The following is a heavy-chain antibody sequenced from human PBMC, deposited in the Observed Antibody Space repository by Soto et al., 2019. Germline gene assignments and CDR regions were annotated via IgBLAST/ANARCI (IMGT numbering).Heavy chain of an antibody. CDR1: GFTFSSYE. D-gene: IGHD3-22*01. Sequence: GGSLRLSCAASGFTFSSYEMHWVRQAPGKGLEWVSYLSSSGSTIYYGDSVKGRFTFSRDNAKNSLYLQMNSLRAEDTAVYYCVRSPQPMIVVVINSRYGMDVCVQWSTVTVAS. J-gene: IGHJ6*02. V-gene: IGHV3-48*03. CDR3: VRSPQPMIVVVINSRYGMDV. CDR2: LSSSGSTI.